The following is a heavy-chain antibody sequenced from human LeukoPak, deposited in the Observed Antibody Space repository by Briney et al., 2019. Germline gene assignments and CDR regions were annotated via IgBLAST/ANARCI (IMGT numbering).Heavy chain of an antibody. CDR2: IKSKTDGGTT. CDR3: TTGVIGVYYFDY. V-gene: IGHV3-15*01. D-gene: IGHD3-10*01. CDR1: GFTFSNAW. Sequence: PGGSLRLSCAASGFTFSNAWMSWVRQAPGKGVEWVGRIKSKTDGGTTDYAAPVKGRFTISRDDSKNTLYLQMNSLKTEDTAVYYCTTGVIGVYYFDYWGQGTLVTVSS. J-gene: IGHJ4*02.